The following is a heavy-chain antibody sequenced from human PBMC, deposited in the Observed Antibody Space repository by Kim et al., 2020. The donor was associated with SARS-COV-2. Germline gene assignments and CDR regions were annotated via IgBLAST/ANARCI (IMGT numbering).Heavy chain of an antibody. J-gene: IGHJ4*02. D-gene: IGHD3-3*01. CDR2: T. CDR3: ARNYDFRYYFDY. Sequence: TYYNPSLKSRVTISVETSKTQFSLKLSSVTAADTAVYYCARNYDFRYYFDYWGQGTLVTVSS. V-gene: IGHV4-30-2*05.